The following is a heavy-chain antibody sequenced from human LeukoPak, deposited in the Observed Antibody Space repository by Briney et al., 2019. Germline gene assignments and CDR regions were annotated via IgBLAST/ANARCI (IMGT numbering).Heavy chain of an antibody. CDR3: ARGLNSYYYYGMDV. CDR1: GYTFTSYD. CDR2: MNPNSGNT. J-gene: IGHJ6*02. Sequence: ASVKVSCKASGYTFTSYDINWVRQATGQGLEWMGWMNPNSGNTGYAQKFQGRVTMTRNTSISTAYMELSSLRSEDTAVYHCARGLNSYYYYGMDVWGQGTTVTVSS. V-gene: IGHV1-8*01.